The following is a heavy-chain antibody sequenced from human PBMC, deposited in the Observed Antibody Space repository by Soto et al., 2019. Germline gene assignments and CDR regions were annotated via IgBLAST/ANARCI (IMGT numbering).Heavy chain of an antibody. D-gene: IGHD6-6*01. CDR3: ARGLASLPVFAFDI. CDR1: GISLSTSGVG. J-gene: IGHJ3*02. V-gene: IGHV2-5*01. Sequence: QITLKGSGPTLVKPTQTLTLTCSLSGISLSTSGVGLGWIRQPPGKALEWLALIYWNDDKHYSPSLKSRLTITKDTSKNRAVLTMTNMDPVDTATYFCARGLASLPVFAFDIWGQGTMVPVS. CDR2: IYWNDDK.